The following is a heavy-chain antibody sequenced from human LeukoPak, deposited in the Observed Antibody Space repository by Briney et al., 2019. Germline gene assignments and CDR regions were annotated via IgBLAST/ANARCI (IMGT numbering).Heavy chain of an antibody. V-gene: IGHV3-53*05. J-gene: IGHJ4*02. CDR2: ISGDDST. Sequence: GGSLRLSCAASGFTVSSNYMSWVRQAPGKGLEWVSVISGDDSTSYADSVKGRFTISRDNSRSTLYLQMNSLRPEDTAIYYCAREGYYGSGSPPSLYFDYWGQGTLVTVSS. CDR1: GFTVSSNY. D-gene: IGHD3-10*01. CDR3: AREGYYGSGSPPSLYFDY.